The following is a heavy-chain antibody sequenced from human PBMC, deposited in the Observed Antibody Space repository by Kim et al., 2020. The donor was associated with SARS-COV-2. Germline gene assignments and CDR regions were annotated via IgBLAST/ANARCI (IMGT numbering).Heavy chain of an antibody. CDR2: IYNRGGP. CDR1: GGSISSYY. V-gene: IGHV4-59*01. CDR3: ARVAVAYYYYGMDV. D-gene: IGHD6-19*01. Sequence: SETLSLTCTVSGGSISSYYWSWIRQPPGKGLEWIGNIYNRGGPNYNPSLKSRVTISVDTSKNQFSLKLSSVTAADTAVYYCARVAVAYYYYGMDVWGQGTTVTVSS. J-gene: IGHJ6*02.